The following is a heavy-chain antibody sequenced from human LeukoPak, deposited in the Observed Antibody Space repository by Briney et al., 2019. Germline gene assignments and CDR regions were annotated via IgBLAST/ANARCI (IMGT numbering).Heavy chain of an antibody. Sequence: GGSLRLSCAASGFTFSSYSMNWVRQAPGKGLEWVALISYDGSYKYYADSVKGRFTISRDNSKNTLYLQMNSLRAEDTAVYYCARNPRYCSSTSCQIFDYWGQGALVTVSS. CDR1: GFTFSSYS. J-gene: IGHJ4*02. CDR2: ISYDGSYK. CDR3: ARNPRYCSSTSCQIFDY. D-gene: IGHD2-2*01. V-gene: IGHV3-30*03.